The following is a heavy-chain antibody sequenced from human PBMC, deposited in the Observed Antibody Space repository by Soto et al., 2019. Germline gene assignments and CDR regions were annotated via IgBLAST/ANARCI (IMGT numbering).Heavy chain of an antibody. J-gene: IGHJ3*02. V-gene: IGHV3-23*01. CDR3: AKDQRDIVVVVAAAYAFDI. CDR2: ISGSGGST. Sequence: GGSLRLSCAASGFTFSSYAMSWVRQAPGKGLEWVSAISGSGGSTYYADSVKGRFTISRDNSKNTLYLQMNSLRAEDTAVYYCAKDQRDIVVVVAAAYAFDIWGQGTMVTVSS. D-gene: IGHD2-15*01. CDR1: GFTFSSYA.